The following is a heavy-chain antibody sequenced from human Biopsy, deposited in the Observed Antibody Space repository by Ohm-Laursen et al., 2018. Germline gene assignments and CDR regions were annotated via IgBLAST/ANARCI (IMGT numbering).Heavy chain of an antibody. J-gene: IGHJ6*02. CDR3: ARMDCSGGSCHYYSYGMDV. D-gene: IGHD2-15*01. CDR1: GVPITAYY. Sequence: TLSLTCSVSGVPITAYYWSWIRQPPGKGLECIGNIHHSGSTNYNPSLKSRLTISVGTSKNQFSLKLSSVTAADTAVYYCARMDCSGGSCHYYSYGMDVWGQGTTVTVSS. V-gene: IGHV4-4*09. CDR2: IHHSGST.